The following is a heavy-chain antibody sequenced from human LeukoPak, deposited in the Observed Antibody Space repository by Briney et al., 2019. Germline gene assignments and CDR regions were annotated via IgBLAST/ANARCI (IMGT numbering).Heavy chain of an antibody. CDR1: GYTFTGYY. V-gene: IGHV1-2*02. CDR3: ARNVRTMVRETEVDWFDP. Sequence: ASVKVSCKASGYTFTGYYMHWVRQAPGQGLEWMGWINPNSGGTNYAQKFQGRVTMTRDTSISTAYMELSRLRSDDTAVYYCARNVRTMVRETEVDWFDPWGQGTLVTVSS. D-gene: IGHD3-10*01. J-gene: IGHJ5*02. CDR2: INPNSGGT.